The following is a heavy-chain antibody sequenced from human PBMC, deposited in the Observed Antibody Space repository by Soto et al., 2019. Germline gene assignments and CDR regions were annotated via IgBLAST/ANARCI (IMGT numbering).Heavy chain of an antibody. V-gene: IGHV4-4*02. CDR2: IYDRGST. J-gene: IGHJ6*03. CDR1: SGSLSSSNW. CDR3: ATRMTDTRVYYYYYMDV. Sequence: QMQLQESGPGLVKPSGTLSLTCAVSSGSLSSSNWWSWVRQSPGKGLEWIGEIYDRGSTNYSPSLKSRVTISVDKPKNPVSLKLISVTAADTAIYYCATRMTDTRVYYYYYMDVWGKGTAVTVSS. D-gene: IGHD2-15*01.